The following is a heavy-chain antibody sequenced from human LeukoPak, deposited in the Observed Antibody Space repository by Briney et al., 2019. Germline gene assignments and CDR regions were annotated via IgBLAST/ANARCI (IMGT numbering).Heavy chain of an antibody. CDR2: IYYSGST. V-gene: IGHV4-59*01. CDR3: ARGLGRFNWFDP. D-gene: IGHD2-21*01. CDR1: GGSISSYY. Sequence: SETLSPTCTVSGGSISSYYWSWIRQPPGKGLEWIGYIYYSGSTNYNPSLKSRVTISVDTSKNQFSLKLSSVTAADTAVYYCARGLGRFNWFDPWGQGTLVTVSS. J-gene: IGHJ5*02.